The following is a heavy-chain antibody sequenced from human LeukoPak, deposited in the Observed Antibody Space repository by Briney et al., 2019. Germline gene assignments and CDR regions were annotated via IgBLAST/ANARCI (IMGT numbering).Heavy chain of an antibody. Sequence: GESLKISCEASGFTFSSYWMSWVRQAPGKGLEWVANIRDDGGEIYYVDSVKGRFTISRDNAKGSLFLQMNSLRAEDAAVYYCARDKPRGSYYGSIFDSWGQGTLVTVSS. J-gene: IGHJ4*02. CDR3: ARDKPRGSYYGSIFDS. CDR1: GFTFSSYW. V-gene: IGHV3-7*01. CDR2: IRDDGGEI. D-gene: IGHD1-26*01.